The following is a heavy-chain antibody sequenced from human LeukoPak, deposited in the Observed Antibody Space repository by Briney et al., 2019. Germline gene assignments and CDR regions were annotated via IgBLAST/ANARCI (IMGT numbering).Heavy chain of an antibody. CDR1: GFTVSSNY. D-gene: IGHD3-22*01. Sequence: GGSLRLSCAASGFTVSSNYMSWVRQAPGKGLEWVAVIYSGGSTYYADSVKGRFTISRDNSKNTLYLQMNSLRVEDTAVYYCARGLMYYDSSGFGDYWGQGTLVTVSS. J-gene: IGHJ4*02. CDR2: IYSGGST. V-gene: IGHV3-53*01. CDR3: ARGLMYYDSSGFGDY.